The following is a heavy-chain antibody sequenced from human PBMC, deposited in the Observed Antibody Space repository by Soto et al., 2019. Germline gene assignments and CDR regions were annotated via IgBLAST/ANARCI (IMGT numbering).Heavy chain of an antibody. D-gene: IGHD3-16*01. J-gene: IGHJ4*02. Sequence: EVQLLESGGGLVQPGGSLRLSCAASGFTFTNYVLSWVRQAPGKGLEWVSAVSTSGNSAHYADSVRGRFAISRDNSKNTAYLQMNSLRAEDTAIYYCASPGDPDFWCQGTMVTVSS. CDR3: ASPGDPDF. CDR2: VSTSGNSA. CDR1: GFTFTNYV. V-gene: IGHV3-23*01.